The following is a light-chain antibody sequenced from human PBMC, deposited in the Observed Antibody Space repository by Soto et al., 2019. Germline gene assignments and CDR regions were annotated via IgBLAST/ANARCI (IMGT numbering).Light chain of an antibody. CDR3: QQYNNWPPVT. CDR1: QNVNSN. Sequence: IVMTQSPATLSVSPGERATLSCRASQNVNSNLAWYQQKPGQAPRLLIYGASTRATGVPARFSGSGSGTEFTLTINSLQSEDFADYYCQQYNNWPPVTFDQGTRLELK. CDR2: GAS. J-gene: IGKJ5*01. V-gene: IGKV3-15*01.